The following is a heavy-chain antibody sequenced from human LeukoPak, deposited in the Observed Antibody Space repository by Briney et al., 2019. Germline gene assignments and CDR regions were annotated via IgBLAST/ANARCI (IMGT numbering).Heavy chain of an antibody. CDR2: IYYSGST. D-gene: IGHD4-23*01. CDR1: GGSISSYY. CDR3: ARGLYGGHSPGYFDY. V-gene: IGHV4-59*01. Sequence: SETLSLTCTVSGGSISSYYWSWIRQPPGKGLEWIGYIYYSGSTNYNPSLKSRVTISVDTSKNQFSLKLSSVTAADTAVYYCARGLYGGHSPGYFDYWGQGTLVTVSS. J-gene: IGHJ4*02.